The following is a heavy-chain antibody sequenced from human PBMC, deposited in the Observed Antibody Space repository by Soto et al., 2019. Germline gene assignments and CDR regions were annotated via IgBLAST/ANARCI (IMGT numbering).Heavy chain of an antibody. J-gene: IGHJ4*02. CDR3: ARTYCAADCPRRDFDY. CDR1: GYILSSYN. Sequence: QVQLVQSGAEVKEPGASVKVSCKASGYILSSYNMHWVRQAPGQGLEWMGMINPSGGRTSYAQKFHDRVTMTRDTSPHTVYMELSSLRSDDTAVYYCARTYCAADCPRRDFDYWGQGTLVTVSS. CDR2: INPSGGRT. V-gene: IGHV1-46*01. D-gene: IGHD2-21*02.